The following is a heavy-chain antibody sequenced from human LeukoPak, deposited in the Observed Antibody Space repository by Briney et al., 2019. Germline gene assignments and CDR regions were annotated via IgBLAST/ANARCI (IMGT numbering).Heavy chain of an antibody. CDR3: AREKDTAMVKYYFDY. V-gene: IGHV3-30*03. D-gene: IGHD5-18*01. J-gene: IGHJ4*02. Sequence: GGSLRLSCAASGFTFSSYGMHWVRQAPGKGLEWVAVISYDGSNKYYADSVKGRFTISKDNSKNTLYLQMNSLRAEDTAVYYCAREKDTAMVKYYFDYWGQGTLVTVSS. CDR1: GFTFSSYG. CDR2: ISYDGSNK.